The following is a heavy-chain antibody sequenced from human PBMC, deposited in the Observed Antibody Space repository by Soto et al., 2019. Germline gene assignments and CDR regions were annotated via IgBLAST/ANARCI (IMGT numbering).Heavy chain of an antibody. Sequence: LRLSCAASGFTCSSYEMNWVRQAPGKGLEWVSYISSSGSTIYYADSVKGRFTISRDNAKNSLYLQMNSLRAEDTAVYYCARDLAVGATDLFDYWGQGTLVTVSS. CDR2: ISSSGSTI. CDR1: GFTCSSYE. V-gene: IGHV3-48*03. D-gene: IGHD1-26*01. J-gene: IGHJ4*02. CDR3: ARDLAVGATDLFDY.